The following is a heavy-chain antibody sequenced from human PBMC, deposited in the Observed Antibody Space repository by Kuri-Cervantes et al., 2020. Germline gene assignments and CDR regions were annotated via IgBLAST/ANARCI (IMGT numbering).Heavy chain of an antibody. V-gene: IGHV4-39*07. CDR1: GGSISSSSYY. CDR2: IYYSGST. CDR3: ARAPGDYGLEGNNWFDP. J-gene: IGHJ5*02. D-gene: IGHD4-17*01. Sequence: GSLRLSCTVSGGSISSSSYYWGWIRQPPGKGLEWIGSIYYSGSTYYNPSLKSRVIISVDTSKNQFSLKLSSVTAADTAVYYCARAPGDYGLEGNNWFDPWGQGTLVTVSS.